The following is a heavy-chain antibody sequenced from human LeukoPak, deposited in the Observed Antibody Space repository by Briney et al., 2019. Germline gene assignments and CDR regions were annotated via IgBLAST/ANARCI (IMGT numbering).Heavy chain of an antibody. CDR3: ARIRARRYYDSSGYYLFDY. J-gene: IGHJ4*02. CDR2: IIPIFGTA. CDR1: GGTLSSYA. D-gene: IGHD3-22*01. Sequence: SVKVSCKASGGTLSSYAISWVRQAPGQGLEWMGGIIPIFGTANYAQKFQGRVTITADESTSTAYMELSSLRSEDTAVYYCARIRARRYYDSSGYYLFDYWGQGTLVTVSS. V-gene: IGHV1-69*01.